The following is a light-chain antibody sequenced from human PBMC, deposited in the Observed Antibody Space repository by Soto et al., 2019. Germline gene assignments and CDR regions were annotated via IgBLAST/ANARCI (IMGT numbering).Light chain of an antibody. CDR3: QQRRDWPPIT. CDR1: QSVSSGY. CDR2: GAS. J-gene: IGKJ5*01. Sequence: EIVLTQSRGTLSLSPGERATLSCRASQSVSSGYLSLYQQKPGQASRLLIYGASNRATGVAARFSGSGSGTDFTLTISSLEPEDFATYYCQQRRDWPPITFGQGTRLEIK. V-gene: IGKV3-11*01.